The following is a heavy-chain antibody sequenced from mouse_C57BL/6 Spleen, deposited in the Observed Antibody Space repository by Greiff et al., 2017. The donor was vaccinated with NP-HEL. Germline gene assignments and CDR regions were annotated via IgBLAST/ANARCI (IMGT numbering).Heavy chain of an antibody. J-gene: IGHJ4*01. V-gene: IGHV2-5*01. D-gene: IGHD5-2*01. CDR3: AKEGILSSMDY. Sequence: QVQLQESGPGLVQPSLRLSITCTVSGFSLTSYGVHWVRQSPGKGLEWLGVIWRGGSTDYNAAFMSRLSITKDNSKSQVFFKMNSLQADGTAIYYCAKEGILSSMDYWGQGTSVTVSS. CDR2: IWRGGST. CDR1: GFSLTSYG.